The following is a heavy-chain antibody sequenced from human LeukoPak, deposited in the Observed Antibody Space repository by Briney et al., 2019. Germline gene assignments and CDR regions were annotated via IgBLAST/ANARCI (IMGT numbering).Heavy chain of an antibody. CDR1: GFTFSYYE. V-gene: IGHV3-48*03. Sequence: GGSLRLSCAASGFTFSYYEMTWVRQAPGKGLEWVSYIGSSGTTIFYADSVKGRFTISRDDAKNSLYLQMNSLRAEDTAVYYCARKDPTPVSHFDYLGQGTLVTVSS. D-gene: IGHD1-14*01. J-gene: IGHJ4*02. CDR3: ARKDPTPVSHFDY. CDR2: IGSSGTTI.